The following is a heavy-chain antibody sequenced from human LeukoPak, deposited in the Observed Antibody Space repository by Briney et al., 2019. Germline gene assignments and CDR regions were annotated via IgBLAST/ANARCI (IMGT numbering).Heavy chain of an antibody. CDR2: IYYSGST. CDR3: ARGDFSVTPAPYFDY. D-gene: IGHD3/OR15-3a*01. Sequence: SETLSLTCTVSGGSISSGGYYWSWIRQHPGKGLEWIAYIYYSGSTYYNPSLKSRVTISVDTSKNQFSLKLRSVTAADTAVYYCARGDFSVTPAPYFDYWGQGTLVTVSS. CDR1: GGSISSGGYY. J-gene: IGHJ4*02. V-gene: IGHV4-31*03.